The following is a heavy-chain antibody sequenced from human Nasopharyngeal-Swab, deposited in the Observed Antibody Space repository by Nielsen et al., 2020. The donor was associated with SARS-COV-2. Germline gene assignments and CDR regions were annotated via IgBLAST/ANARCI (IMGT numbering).Heavy chain of an antibody. D-gene: IGHD3-9*01. CDR3: ARGCVLTGPSCYYYGMDV. V-gene: IGHV3-21*01. J-gene: IGHJ6*02. CDR2: ISSSSSYI. Sequence: GESLKISCAASGFTFSSNALNWVRQAPGKGLEWVSSISSSSSYIYYADSLKGRFTISRDNAKNSLYLQMNSLRAEDTAVYYCARGCVLTGPSCYYYGMDVWGQGTTVTVSS. CDR1: GFTFSSNA.